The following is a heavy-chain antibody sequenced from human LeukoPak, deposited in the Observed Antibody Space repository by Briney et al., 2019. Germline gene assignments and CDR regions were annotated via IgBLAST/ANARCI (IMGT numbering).Heavy chain of an antibody. J-gene: IGHJ4*02. V-gene: IGHV3-13*01. CDR3: VREARGYHYTYFDY. D-gene: IGHD5-18*01. Sequence: GRSLRLSCTASGFTLCSHDMHWVRQIPGQGLEWVAAVSSGFHAFFADSVQGRFTVSREDARNSLYLQMNSLRAGDTAVYYCVREARGYHYTYFDYWGQGTLVTVSS. CDR2: VSSGFHA. CDR1: GFTLCSHD.